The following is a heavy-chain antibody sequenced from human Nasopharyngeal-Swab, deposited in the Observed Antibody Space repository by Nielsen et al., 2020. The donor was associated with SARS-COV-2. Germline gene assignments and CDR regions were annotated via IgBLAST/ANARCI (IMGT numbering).Heavy chain of an antibody. CDR3: ARLLSAWGRRDFDY. J-gene: IGHJ4*02. V-gene: IGHV3-21*06. D-gene: IGHD6-19*01. CDR1: GFTFSTYS. Sequence: GESLKISCAASGFTFSTYSMIWVRQAPAKGLEWVSWISSSVSYIYYADSVKGRFTISRDNAKNALYLQMSSLRAEDTAVYYCARLLSAWGRRDFDYWGQGTLVTVSS. CDR2: ISSSVSYI.